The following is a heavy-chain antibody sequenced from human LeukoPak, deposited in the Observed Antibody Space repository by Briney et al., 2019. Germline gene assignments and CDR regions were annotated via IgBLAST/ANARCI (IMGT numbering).Heavy chain of an antibody. CDR3: ARRRDLYSGSYYPFDY. J-gene: IGHJ4*02. Sequence: GESLKISCKGSGYSFTSYWIGWVRQMPGKGLEWMGIIYPGDSDARYSPSFQGQVTISAGKSISTAYLQWSSLKASDTAIYYCARRRDLYSGSYYPFDYWGQGTLVTVSS. D-gene: IGHD1-26*01. V-gene: IGHV5-51*01. CDR1: GYSFTSYW. CDR2: IYPGDSDA.